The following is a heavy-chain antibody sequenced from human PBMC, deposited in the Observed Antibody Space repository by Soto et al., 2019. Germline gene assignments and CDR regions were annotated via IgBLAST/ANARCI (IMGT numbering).Heavy chain of an antibody. CDR3: GRDGTNTLRDWYEP. V-gene: IGHV4-4*07. Sequence: SETLSLTCTVSGASISGFYWSWIRKSAGKGLEWIGRIYATGTTDYNPSLNSRVMMSVDTSKKQLSLKLRSVTAADTAVPYRGRDGTNTLRDWYEPWGQR. CDR2: IYATGTT. CDR1: GASISGFY. J-gene: IGHJ5*02. D-gene: IGHD1-1*01.